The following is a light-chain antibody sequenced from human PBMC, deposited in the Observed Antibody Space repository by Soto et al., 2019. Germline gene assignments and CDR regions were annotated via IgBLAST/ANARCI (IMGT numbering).Light chain of an antibody. CDR3: QQYNNWSSLT. CDR1: QSVSSN. V-gene: IGKV3-15*01. Sequence: EIVMTQSPATLSVSPGERATLSCRASQSVSSNLAWYQQKPGQAPRLLIYGASTRATGIPARFSGSGSGTEFTLTIGSLQSEDFAVYYCQQYNNWSSLTFGGGTKVEIK. CDR2: GAS. J-gene: IGKJ4*01.